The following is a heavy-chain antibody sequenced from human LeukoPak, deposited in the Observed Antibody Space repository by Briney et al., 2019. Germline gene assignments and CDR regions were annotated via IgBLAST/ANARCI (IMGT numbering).Heavy chain of an antibody. Sequence: SETLSLTCTVSGGSVSGGSYYWSWIRQPPGKGLEWIGYIYYSGSTNYNPSLKSRVTISVDTSKNQFSLKLSSVTAADTAVYYCARAVVYYDSSGYYYYYGMDVWGQGTTVTVSS. CDR1: GGSVSGGSYY. V-gene: IGHV4-61*01. CDR3: ARAVVYYDSSGYYYYYGMDV. CDR2: IYYSGST. D-gene: IGHD3-22*01. J-gene: IGHJ6*02.